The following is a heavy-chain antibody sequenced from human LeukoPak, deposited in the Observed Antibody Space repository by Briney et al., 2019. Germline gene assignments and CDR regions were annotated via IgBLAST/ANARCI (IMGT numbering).Heavy chain of an antibody. CDR2: IYYSGST. V-gene: IGHV4-39*07. J-gene: IGHJ4*02. Sequence: SETLSLTCSVSGGSITSSSYYWGWIRQPPEKGLEWIGSIYYSGSTYYNPSLKSRVTISVDTSKNQFSLKLSSVTAADTAVYYCARGCGGDCYPRGDYWGQGTLVTVSS. D-gene: IGHD2-21*02. CDR1: GGSITSSSYY. CDR3: ARGCGGDCYPRGDY.